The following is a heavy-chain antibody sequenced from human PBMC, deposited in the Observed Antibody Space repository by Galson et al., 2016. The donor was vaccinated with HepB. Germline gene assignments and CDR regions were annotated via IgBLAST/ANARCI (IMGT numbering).Heavy chain of an antibody. V-gene: IGHV1-3*01. CDR2: INAGTGNT. J-gene: IGHJ6*02. Sequence: SVKVSCKASGYTFTSYTIHWVRQAPGQGLEWMGWINAGTGNTKYSQNFQGRVTITRDTSASTAYMELSSLRSEDTAVYYCARGLGHNILTGYTYYYFYGMDVWGQGTTVTVSS. D-gene: IGHD3-9*01. CDR3: ARGLGHNILTGYTYYYFYGMDV. CDR1: GYTFTSYT.